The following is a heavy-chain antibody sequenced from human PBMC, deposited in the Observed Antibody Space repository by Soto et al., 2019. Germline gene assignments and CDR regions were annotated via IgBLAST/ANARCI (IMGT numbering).Heavy chain of an antibody. J-gene: IGHJ6*02. V-gene: IGHV4-34*01. Sequence: TSETLSLTCAVYGGSFSGYYWSWIRQPPGKGLEWIGEINHSGSTNYNPSLKSRVTISVDTSKNQFSLKLSSVTAADTAVYYCARRVTIFGVVIIYSGMDVWGQGTTVTVSS. CDR2: INHSGST. D-gene: IGHD3-3*01. CDR1: GGSFSGYY. CDR3: ARRVTIFGVVIIYSGMDV.